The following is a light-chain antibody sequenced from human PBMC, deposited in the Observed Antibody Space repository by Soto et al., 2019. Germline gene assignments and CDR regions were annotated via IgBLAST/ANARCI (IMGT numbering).Light chain of an antibody. Sequence: SYELTQPPSVSVAPGQTARITCGGNNIGSKSVHWYQQKPGQAPVLVISSDSDRPSAIPERFSGSNSGNTATLTISRVEAGDEADYYCQVWDNTRDHVVFGGGTKLTVL. CDR1: NIGSKS. CDR3: QVWDNTRDHVV. V-gene: IGLV3-21*04. CDR2: SDS. J-gene: IGLJ3*02.